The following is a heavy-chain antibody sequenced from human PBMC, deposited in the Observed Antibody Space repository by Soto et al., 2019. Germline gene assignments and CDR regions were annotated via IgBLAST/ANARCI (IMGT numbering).Heavy chain of an antibody. CDR3: ARIGYYGSGSYYPLYFDY. Sequence: SETLSLTCAVYGGSFSGYYWSWIRQPPGKGLEWIGEINHSGSTNYNPSLKSRVTISVDTSKNQFSLKLSSVTAADTAVYYCARIGYYGSGSYYPLYFDYWGQGTLVTVSS. J-gene: IGHJ4*02. CDR2: INHSGST. V-gene: IGHV4-34*01. D-gene: IGHD3-10*01. CDR1: GGSFSGYY.